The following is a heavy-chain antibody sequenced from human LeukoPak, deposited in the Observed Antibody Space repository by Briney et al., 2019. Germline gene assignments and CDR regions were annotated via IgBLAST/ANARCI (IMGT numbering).Heavy chain of an antibody. Sequence: GGSLRLSCAASGFTFSSYAMHWVRQAPGKGLEWVAVISYDGSNKYYADSVKGRFTISRDNSKNTLYLQMDSLRAEDTAVYYCAGLGGGLDYWGQGTLVTVSS. CDR3: AGLGGGLDY. J-gene: IGHJ4*02. CDR1: GFTFSSYA. CDR2: ISYDGSNK. V-gene: IGHV3-30*14. D-gene: IGHD2-15*01.